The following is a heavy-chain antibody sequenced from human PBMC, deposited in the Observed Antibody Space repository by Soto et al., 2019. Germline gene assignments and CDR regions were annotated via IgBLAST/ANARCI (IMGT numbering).Heavy chain of an antibody. V-gene: IGHV3-30*18. Sequence: QVQLVESGGGVVQPGRSLRLPCAASGFTFSSYGMHWVRQAPGKGLEWVAVISYDGSNKYYADSVKGRFTISRDNSKNTLYLQMNSLRAEDTAVYYCAKDSIVGATGAFDYWGQGTLVTVSS. CDR3: AKDSIVGATGAFDY. J-gene: IGHJ4*02. D-gene: IGHD1-26*01. CDR1: GFTFSSYG. CDR2: ISYDGSNK.